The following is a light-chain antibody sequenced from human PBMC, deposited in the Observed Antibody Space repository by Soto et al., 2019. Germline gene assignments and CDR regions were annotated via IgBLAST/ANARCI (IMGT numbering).Light chain of an antibody. Sequence: QSALTQSASVSGSPGQSITISCTGTSSDVGGYNYVSWYQQHPGKAPKLMIYDVSNRPSGVSNRFSGSKSGNTASLTISGLQAEDEADYYCSSYTSSSGRVFGTGTKLTVL. CDR2: DVS. J-gene: IGLJ1*01. CDR1: SSDVGGYNY. CDR3: SSYTSSSGRV. V-gene: IGLV2-14*01.